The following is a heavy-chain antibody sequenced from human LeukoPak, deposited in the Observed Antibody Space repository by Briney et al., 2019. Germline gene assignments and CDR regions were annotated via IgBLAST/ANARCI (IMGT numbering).Heavy chain of an antibody. CDR1: GFTFSNYA. Sequence: GGSLRLSCAASGFTFSNYAMSWVRQAPGKGLECVSGISGSGGSTYYADSVKGRFTISRDNSKNTLYLHMNSLRAEDTAIYYCAKGCGGSCYSEFDYWGQGTLVTVSS. CDR3: AKGCGGSCYSEFDY. J-gene: IGHJ4*02. D-gene: IGHD2-15*01. CDR2: ISGSGGST. V-gene: IGHV3-23*01.